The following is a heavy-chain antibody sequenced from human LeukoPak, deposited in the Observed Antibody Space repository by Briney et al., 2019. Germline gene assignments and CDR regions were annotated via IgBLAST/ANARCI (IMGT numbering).Heavy chain of an antibody. V-gene: IGHV3-48*03. J-gene: IGHJ3*02. CDR2: ISSSGSTT. CDR1: GFTFSSYE. CDR3: ARVGAYCTNGVCSDDAFDI. Sequence: PGGSLRLSCAASGFTFSSYEMNRVRQAPGKGLEWVSYISSSGSTTYYADSVKGRFTISRDNAKNSLYLQMNSLRAEDTAVYYCARVGAYCTNGVCSDDAFDIWGQGTMVTVSS. D-gene: IGHD2-8*01.